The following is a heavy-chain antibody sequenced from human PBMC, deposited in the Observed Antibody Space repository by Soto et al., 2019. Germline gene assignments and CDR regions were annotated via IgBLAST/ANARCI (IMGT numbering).Heavy chain of an antibody. D-gene: IGHD4-4*01. CDR2: IKSKTDGGTT. J-gene: IGHJ4*02. V-gene: IGHV3-15*07. Sequence: GGSLRLSCAASGFTFSNAWMNWVRQAPGKGLEWVGRIKSKTDGGTTDYAAPVKGRFTISRDDSKNTLYPQMNSLKTEDTAVYYCTSQNPWVQRGNSFYYWGQGTLVTVSS. CDR3: TSQNPWVQRGNSFYY. CDR1: GFTFSNAW.